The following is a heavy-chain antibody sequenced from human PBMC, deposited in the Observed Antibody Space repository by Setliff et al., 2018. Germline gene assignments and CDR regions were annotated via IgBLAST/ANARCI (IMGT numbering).Heavy chain of an antibody. CDR2: IRAGSDNI. D-gene: IGHD6-19*01. J-gene: IGHJ4*02. CDR1: GFTFSNAW. CDR3: ARSSGWYDY. V-gene: IGHV3-21*04. Sequence: GVLRLSCAASGFTFSNAWMNWVRQAPGKGLEWVSGIRAGSDNIAYADSVKGRFSISRDNAKNSLFLQMNSLRAEDTAVYYCARSSGWYDYWGQGTLVTVSS.